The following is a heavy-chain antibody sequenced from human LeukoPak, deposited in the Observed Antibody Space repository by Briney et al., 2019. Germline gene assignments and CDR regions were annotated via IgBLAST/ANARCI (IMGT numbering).Heavy chain of an antibody. CDR3: AREEIVPRIQGYFDY. Sequence: ASVKVSCKASGYTCTSYGISWVRQAPGQGLEWMGWISAYNGNTNYAQKLQGRVTMTTDTSTSTAYMELSSLRSEDTGVYYCAREEIVPRIQGYFDYRGQGALVTVSS. D-gene: IGHD5-18*01. V-gene: IGHV1-18*01. CDR1: GYTCTSYG. J-gene: IGHJ4*02. CDR2: ISAYNGNT.